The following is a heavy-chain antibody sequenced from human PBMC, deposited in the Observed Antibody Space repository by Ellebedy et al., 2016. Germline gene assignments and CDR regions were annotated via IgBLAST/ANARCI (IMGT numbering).Heavy chain of an antibody. V-gene: IGHV3-48*04. Sequence: GGSLRLSCAASGFTFSSYSMNWVRQAPGKGLEWVSYISSSSSTIYYADSVKGRFTISRDNAKNSLYLQMNSLRAEDTAVYYCARDQRYWQQLVLRLKLHGMDVWGQGTTVTVSS. CDR2: ISSSSSTI. J-gene: IGHJ6*02. D-gene: IGHD6-13*01. CDR3: ARDQRYWQQLVLRLKLHGMDV. CDR1: GFTFSSYS.